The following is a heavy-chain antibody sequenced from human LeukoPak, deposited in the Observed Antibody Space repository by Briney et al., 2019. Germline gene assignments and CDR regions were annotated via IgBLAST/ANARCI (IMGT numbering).Heavy chain of an antibody. V-gene: IGHV5-51*01. D-gene: IGHD5-12*01. Sequence: AESLQISCRASGYSFITNWIGCVRQMPGKGLEWMGVIYPGDSDTRYSPSFQGQVTISADKSISTAYLQWSSLKASDTAMYYCGRGGYSGYEFDYWGPGTLVTVSS. CDR3: GRGGYSGYEFDY. J-gene: IGHJ4*02. CDR1: GYSFITNW. CDR2: IYPGDSDT.